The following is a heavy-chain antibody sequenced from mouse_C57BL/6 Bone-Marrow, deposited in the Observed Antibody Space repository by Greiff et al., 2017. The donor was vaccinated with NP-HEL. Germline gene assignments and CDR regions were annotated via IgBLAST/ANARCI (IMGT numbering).Heavy chain of an antibody. V-gene: IGHV2-2*01. CDR1: GFSLTSYG. Sequence: VHRVESGPGLVQPSQSLSITCTVSGFSLTSYGVHWVRQSPGKGLEWLGVIWSGGSTDYNAAFISRLSISKDNSKSQVFVKMNRLQADDTAIYYCARNSPFDYYGSSYFDYWGQGTTLTVSS. CDR2: IWSGGST. D-gene: IGHD1-1*01. J-gene: IGHJ2*01. CDR3: ARNSPFDYYGSSYFDY.